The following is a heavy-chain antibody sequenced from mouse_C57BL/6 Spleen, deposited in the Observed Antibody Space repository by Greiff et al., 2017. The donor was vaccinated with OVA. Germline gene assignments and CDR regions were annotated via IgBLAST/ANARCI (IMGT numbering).Heavy chain of an antibody. CDR1: GYAFSSSW. CDR2: IYPGDGDT. D-gene: IGHD1-1*01. V-gene: IGHV1-82*01. Sequence: VQLQQSGPELVKPGASVKISCKASGYAFSSSWMNWVKQRPGKGLEWIGRIYPGDGDTNYNGKFKGKATLTADKSSSTAYMQLSSLTSEDSAVYVCAIITTVVAGFDYWGQGTTLTVSS. J-gene: IGHJ2*01. CDR3: AIITTVVAGFDY.